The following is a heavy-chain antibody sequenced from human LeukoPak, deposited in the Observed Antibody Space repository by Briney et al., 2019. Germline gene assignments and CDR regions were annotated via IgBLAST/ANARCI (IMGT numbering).Heavy chain of an antibody. CDR2: ITNSGSTI. CDR3: ARVRVKATRGAFDI. J-gene: IGHJ3*02. CDR1: GFTFSDYN. Sequence: GGSLRLSCAASGFTFSDYNMTWLRHAPGKGLEWISDITNSGSTIYYADSVKGRFTISSDNAKNSLSLQMNGLRAEDTAVYYCARVRVKATRGAFDIWGQGTLVTVSS. D-gene: IGHD1-26*01. V-gene: IGHV3-11*01.